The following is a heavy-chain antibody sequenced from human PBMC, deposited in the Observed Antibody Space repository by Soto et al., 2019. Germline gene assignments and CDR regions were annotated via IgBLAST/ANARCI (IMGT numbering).Heavy chain of an antibody. J-gene: IGHJ5*02. V-gene: IGHV1-69*12. D-gene: IGHD3-22*01. CDR2: IIPIFGTA. CDR1: GGTFSSYA. Sequence: QVQLVQSGAEVKKPGSSVKVSCKASGGTFSSYAISWVRQAPGQGLEWMGGIIPIFGTANYAQKFQGRVTIXXDXSXXTAYMELSSLRSEDTAVYYCARVPYYGGIERWFDPWGQGTLVTVSS. CDR3: ARVPYYGGIERWFDP.